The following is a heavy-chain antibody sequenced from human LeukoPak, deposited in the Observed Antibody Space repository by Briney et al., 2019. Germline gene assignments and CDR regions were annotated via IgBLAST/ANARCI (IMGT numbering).Heavy chain of an antibody. J-gene: IGHJ5*02. CDR3: ARGPKSYIVVVVAASRWFDP. CDR2: INHSGST. D-gene: IGHD2-15*01. Sequence: PSETLSLTCTVSGGSFSSYYWSWIRQPPGKGLEWIGEINHSGSTNYNPSLKSRVTISVDTSKNQFSLKLSSVTAADTAVYYCARGPKSYIVVVVAASRWFDPWGQGTLVTVSS. V-gene: IGHV4-34*01. CDR1: GGSFSSYY.